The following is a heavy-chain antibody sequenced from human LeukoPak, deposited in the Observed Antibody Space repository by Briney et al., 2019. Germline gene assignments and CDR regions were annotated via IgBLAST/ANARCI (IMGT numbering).Heavy chain of an antibody. D-gene: IGHD1-26*01. CDR3: ARSKEWELPDY. V-gene: IGHV3-21*01. CDR1: GFTFSTYS. Sequence: GGSLRLSCAASGFTFSTYSMYWVRQAPGKGLEWVSSISSGPTYIYYADSVKGRFTISRDSAKNSLYLQMDSLRAEDTAVYYCARSKEWELPDYWGQGTLVTVSS. J-gene: IGHJ4*02. CDR2: ISSGPTYI.